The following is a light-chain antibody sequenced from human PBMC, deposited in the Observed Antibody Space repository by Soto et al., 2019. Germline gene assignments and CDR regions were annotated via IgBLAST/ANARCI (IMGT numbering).Light chain of an antibody. CDR3: SSYTSTTSYV. J-gene: IGLJ1*01. CDR1: SSDIGAYDY. CDR2: DVY. Sequence: SALTQPASLSGSPGQSITVSCTGTSSDIGAYDYVSWHQQHPGRAPKLIIYDVYNRPSGVSHRFSGSKTGNTASLIISGLQAEDEADYYCSSYTSTTSYVFGSGTKVTVL. V-gene: IGLV2-14*03.